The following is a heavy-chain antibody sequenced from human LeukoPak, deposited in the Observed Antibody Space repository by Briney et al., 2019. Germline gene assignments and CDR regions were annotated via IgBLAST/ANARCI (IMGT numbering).Heavy chain of an antibody. J-gene: IGHJ6*03. CDR3: ARAARGRSWYRDYYMDV. CDR2: IYTSGST. V-gene: IGHV4-4*07. D-gene: IGHD6-13*01. Sequence: SETLSLTCTVAGGSISSYYWSWIRQPAGKGLEWIGRIYTSGSTNYNPSLKSRVTMSVDTSKNQFSLKLSSVTAADTAVYYCARAARGRSWYRDYYMDVWGKGTTVTVSS. CDR1: GGSISSYY.